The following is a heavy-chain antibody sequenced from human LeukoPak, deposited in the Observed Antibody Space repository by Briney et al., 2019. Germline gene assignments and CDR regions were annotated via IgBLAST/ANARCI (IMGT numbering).Heavy chain of an antibody. CDR3: TTLSGFRFDP. J-gene: IGHJ5*02. Sequence: GGSLRLSCAASGFIFSSYSMNWVRQAPGKGLEWVSYISSSSNTIYNADSVKGRFTISRDNAKNALYLQMNSLRDEDTAVYYCTTLSGFRFDPWGQGTLVTVSS. CDR2: ISSSSNTI. CDR1: GFIFSSYS. D-gene: IGHD1-1*01. V-gene: IGHV3-48*02.